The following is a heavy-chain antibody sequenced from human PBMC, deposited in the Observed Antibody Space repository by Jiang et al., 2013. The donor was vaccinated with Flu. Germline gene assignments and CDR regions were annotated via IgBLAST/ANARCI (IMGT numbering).Heavy chain of an antibody. D-gene: IGHD3-22*01. Sequence: GSGLVKPSETLSLTCSVSGFSISSGYNWGWIRQPPGKGLEWIGSVYQTGSTFYNPSLRRRVTMSVDTSTNQFSLRLTSVTAADTAVYYCARPFSYSSDLGYWGQGTLVTVSS. CDR2: VYQTGST. J-gene: IGHJ4*02. CDR1: GFSISSGYN. CDR3: ARPFSYSSDLGY. V-gene: IGHV4-38-2*02.